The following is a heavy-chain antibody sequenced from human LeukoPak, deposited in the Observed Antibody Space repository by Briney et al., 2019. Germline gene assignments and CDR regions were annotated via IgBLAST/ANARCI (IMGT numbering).Heavy chain of an antibody. CDR3: ASDRFYFGV. J-gene: IGHJ4*02. Sequence: AGGSLRLSCAASGFTFSSYWMHWVRQAPGKGLEWVANIKLDGTEKYYVYSVKGRFTISRDNAKNSLYLQMNSLRAEDTAVYYCASDRFYFGVWGQGTLVTVSS. CDR1: GFTFSSYW. D-gene: IGHD3-16*01. V-gene: IGHV3-7*05. CDR2: IKLDGTEK.